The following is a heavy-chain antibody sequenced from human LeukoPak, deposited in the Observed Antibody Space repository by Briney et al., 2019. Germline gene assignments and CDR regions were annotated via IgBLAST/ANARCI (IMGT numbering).Heavy chain of an antibody. CDR2: ISGSGSDT. CDR1: GFTFSHSA. Sequence: GGSLRLSCAASGFTFSHSAMSWVRQAPGKGLEWISTISGSGSDTNYADSVRGRLIISRDNSKNTLFLQMNSLRAADTAVYYCAGGSGYYSTPTYFDYWGQGTLVTVSS. V-gene: IGHV3-23*01. D-gene: IGHD3-22*01. J-gene: IGHJ4*02. CDR3: AGGSGYYSTPTYFDY.